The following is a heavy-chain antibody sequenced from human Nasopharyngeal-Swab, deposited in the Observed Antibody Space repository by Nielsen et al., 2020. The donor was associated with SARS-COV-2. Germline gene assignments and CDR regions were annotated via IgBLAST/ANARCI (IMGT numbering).Heavy chain of an antibody. J-gene: IGHJ6*02. V-gene: IGHV3-7*03. CDR2: INTDESEK. Sequence: WIRQPPGKGLEWVANINTDESEKHYLDSVKGRFTISRDNAKNSLYLQMHSLSAEDSAVYYCARGHFGMDVWGQGTTVTVSS. CDR3: ARGHFGMDV.